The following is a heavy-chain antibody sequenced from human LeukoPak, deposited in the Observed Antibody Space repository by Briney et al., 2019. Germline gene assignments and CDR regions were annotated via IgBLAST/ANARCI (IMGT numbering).Heavy chain of an antibody. CDR2: IYTSGST. J-gene: IGHJ4*02. V-gene: IGHV4-4*07. Sequence: SETLSLTCTVSGGSISSYYWSWIRQPAGKGLEWIGRIYTSGSTNYNPSLKGRVTMSVDTSKNQFSLKLSSVTAADTAVYYCASRRYSGSYLGWYFDYWGQGTLVTVSS. CDR3: ASRRYSGSYLGWYFDY. D-gene: IGHD1-26*01. CDR1: GGSISSYY.